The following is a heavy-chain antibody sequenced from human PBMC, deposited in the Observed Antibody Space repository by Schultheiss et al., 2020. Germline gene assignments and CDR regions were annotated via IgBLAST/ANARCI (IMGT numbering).Heavy chain of an antibody. CDR2: IYYSGST. V-gene: IGHV4-31*03. CDR3: ARGHYYDSSGYYPSYWYFDL. J-gene: IGHJ2*01. CDR1: GGSISSGGYY. D-gene: IGHD3-22*01. Sequence: SETLSLTCTVSGGSISSGGYYWSWIRQHPGKGLEWIGYIYYSGSTYYNPSLKSRVTISVDTSKNQFSLKLSSLTAADTAVYYCARGHYYDSSGYYPSYWYFDLWGRGTLVTVSS.